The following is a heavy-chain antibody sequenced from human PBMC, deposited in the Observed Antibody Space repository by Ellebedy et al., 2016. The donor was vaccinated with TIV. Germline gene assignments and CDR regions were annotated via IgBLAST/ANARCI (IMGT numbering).Heavy chain of an antibody. CDR2: VYYTGNI. D-gene: IGHD3-10*01. Sequence: MPGGSLRLSCSVSGGSISGYYWSWIRQPPGKGLEWLGYVYYTGNINDNPSLKSRVTMSLDTSKNQFSLKLNSVTVADTAVYYCARLTRFGEFPFDYWGQGTQVTVSS. V-gene: IGHV4-59*08. CDR1: GGSISGYY. CDR3: ARLTRFGEFPFDY. J-gene: IGHJ4*02.